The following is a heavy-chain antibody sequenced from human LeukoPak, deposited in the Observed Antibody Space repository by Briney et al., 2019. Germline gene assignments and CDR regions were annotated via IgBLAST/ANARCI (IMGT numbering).Heavy chain of an antibody. CDR1: GGSISSSSYY. CDR2: MYSSGTI. D-gene: IGHD5-18*01. Sequence: PSETLSLTCTVCGGSISSSSYYCGWIRQPPGKGLEWIGSMYSSGTIYYNPSLKSRVTMSADTSKNQFSLKLNSVTAADTAVLYSARHSRVYSYGHAPFDYWGQGTLVTVSS. J-gene: IGHJ4*02. CDR3: ARHSRVYSYGHAPFDY. V-gene: IGHV4-39*01.